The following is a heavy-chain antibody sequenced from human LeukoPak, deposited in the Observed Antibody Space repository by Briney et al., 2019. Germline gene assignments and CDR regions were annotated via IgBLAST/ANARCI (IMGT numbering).Heavy chain of an antibody. CDR1: GFTFSSYS. D-gene: IGHD4-17*01. J-gene: IGHJ4*02. V-gene: IGHV3-21*01. Sequence: GGSLRLSCAASGFTFSSYSMNWVRQAPGKGLEWVSSISSSSSYIYYADSVKGRFTISRDNAKNSLYLQMNSLRAEDTAVYYCARHLVTTVITRYFDYWVQGTLVTVSS. CDR2: ISSSSSYI. CDR3: ARHLVTTVITRYFDY.